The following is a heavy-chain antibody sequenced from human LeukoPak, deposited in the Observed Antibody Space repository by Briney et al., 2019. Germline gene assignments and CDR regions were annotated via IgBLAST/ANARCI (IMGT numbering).Heavy chain of an antibody. J-gene: IGHJ4*02. Sequence: SVKVSCKASVGTFSSYAISWVRQAPGQGLEWMGGIIPIFGTANYAQEFQGRVTITADESTSTAYMELSSLRSEDTAVYYCAREIATIPYYFDYWGQGTLVTVSS. CDR2: IIPIFGTA. CDR3: AREIATIPYYFDY. CDR1: VGTFSSYA. V-gene: IGHV1-69*13. D-gene: IGHD5-24*01.